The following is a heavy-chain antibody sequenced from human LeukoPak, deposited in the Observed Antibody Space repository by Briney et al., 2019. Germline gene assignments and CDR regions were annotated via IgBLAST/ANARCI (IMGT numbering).Heavy chain of an antibody. J-gene: IGHJ4*02. CDR1: GVTFNSYA. D-gene: IGHD3-22*01. V-gene: IGHV3-23*01. CDR3: ALTPGVAYYDSSGYYQLGFDY. CDR2: ISGSGDNT. Sequence: PGGSLRLSCAASGVTFNSYAMSWVRQAPGKGLEWVSGISGSGDNTYYADSVKGRFTISRDNSKNTLYLQMNSLRAEDTAIYYCALTPGVAYYDSSGYYQLGFDYWGPGTLVTVSS.